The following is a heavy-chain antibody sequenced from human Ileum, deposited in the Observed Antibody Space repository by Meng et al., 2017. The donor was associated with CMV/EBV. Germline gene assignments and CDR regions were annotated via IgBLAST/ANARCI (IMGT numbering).Heavy chain of an antibody. D-gene: IGHD6-6*01. CDR3: ARIAASYYYYGMDV. Sequence: ASVKVSCKASGYTFTGYGISWVRQAPGQGLEWMGWISAYNGNTNYAQKLQGRVTMTTDTSTSTAYMELRSLRSDDTAVYYCARIAASYYYYGMDVWGQGTTVTVSS. CDR1: GYTFTGYG. J-gene: IGHJ6*02. V-gene: IGHV1-18*01. CDR2: ISAYNGNT.